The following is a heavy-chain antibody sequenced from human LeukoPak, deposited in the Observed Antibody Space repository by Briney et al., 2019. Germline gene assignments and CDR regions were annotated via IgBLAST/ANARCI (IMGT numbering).Heavy chain of an antibody. CDR2: IYSGGST. V-gene: IGHV3-53*01. J-gene: IGHJ4*02. CDR1: GFTVSSNY. CDR3: ASLGDYYDSSGYYY. D-gene: IGHD3-22*01. Sequence: PGGSLRLSCAASGFTVSSNYMSWVRQAPGKGLEWVSVIYSGGSTYYADSVKGRFTISRDNSKNTLYLQMNSLRAEDTAVYYCASLGDYYDSSGYYYWSQGTLVTVSS.